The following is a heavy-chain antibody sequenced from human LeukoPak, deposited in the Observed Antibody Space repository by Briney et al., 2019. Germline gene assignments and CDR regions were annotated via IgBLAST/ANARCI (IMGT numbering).Heavy chain of an antibody. CDR1: GGTFSSYA. J-gene: IGHJ5*02. CDR2: IIPIFGTA. Sequence: ASVRVSCTASGGTFSSYAISWVRHAPGQGLEWMGGIIPIFGTANYAQKFQGRVTITADESPRTAYMELSSLRSEDTAVYYCARGGYSYGSGWFDPWGQGTLVTVSS. CDR3: ARGGYSYGSGWFDP. V-gene: IGHV1-69*13. D-gene: IGHD5-18*01.